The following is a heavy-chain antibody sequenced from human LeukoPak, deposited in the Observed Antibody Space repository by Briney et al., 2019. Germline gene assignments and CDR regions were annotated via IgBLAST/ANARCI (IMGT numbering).Heavy chain of an antibody. CDR2: IYPGDSDT. D-gene: IGHD3-22*01. J-gene: IGHJ4*02. CDR1: GYSFTSYW. Sequence: GESLKISCKGSGYSFTSYWIGWVRQMPGKGLEWMGIIYPGDSDTRYSPSFQGQVTISADKSISTAYLQWSSLKASDTAMYYCARRALADDYYDSSGYYSFAHWGQGTLVTVSS. CDR3: ARRALADDYYDSSGYYSFAH. V-gene: IGHV5-51*01.